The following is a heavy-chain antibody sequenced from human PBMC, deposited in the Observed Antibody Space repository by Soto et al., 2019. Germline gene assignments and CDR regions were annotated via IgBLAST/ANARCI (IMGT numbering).Heavy chain of an antibody. V-gene: IGHV1-69*19. Sequence: QVQLVQSGAEMKKPGSSVKVSCQSSGGTFNTYAMNWVRQAPGQGPEWMGDISPMFGAANYAQKFQGTVTMTADESTGTSYMQLSSLTSEDTALYFCAREVQVHTPAFVYWGQGTLVTVSS. J-gene: IGHJ4*02. CDR1: GGTFNTYA. CDR2: ISPMFGAA. CDR3: AREVQVHTPAFVY. D-gene: IGHD3-10*01.